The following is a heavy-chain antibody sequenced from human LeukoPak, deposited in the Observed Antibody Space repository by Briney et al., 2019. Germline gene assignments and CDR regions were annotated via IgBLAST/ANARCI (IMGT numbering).Heavy chain of an antibody. V-gene: IGHV4-34*01. J-gene: IGHJ4*02. CDR2: IYHSGST. CDR3: ASVRYSSGYYNC. Sequence: SETLSLTCAVYGVSFSGFYWGWIRQPPGKGLEWIGEIYHSGSTNYNPSLKSRVTMSVDTSKNQFSLKLSSVTAADTAVYYCASVRYSSGYYNCWGQGTLVTVSS. D-gene: IGHD3-22*01. CDR1: GVSFSGFY.